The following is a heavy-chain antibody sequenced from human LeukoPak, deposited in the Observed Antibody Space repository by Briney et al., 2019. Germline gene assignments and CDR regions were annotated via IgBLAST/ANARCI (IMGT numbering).Heavy chain of an antibody. CDR3: ATLDFYYDSSGRPLPPD. J-gene: IGHJ4*02. Sequence: ASVKVSCKASGYTFTSYGISWVRQAPGQGLEWMGWISAYNGNTNSAQKLQGRVTMTTDTSKNTAYMELRSLRSEDTAVYYCATLDFYYDSSGRPLPPDWGQGTLVTVSS. CDR1: GYTFTSYG. V-gene: IGHV1-18*01. D-gene: IGHD3-22*01. CDR2: ISAYNGNT.